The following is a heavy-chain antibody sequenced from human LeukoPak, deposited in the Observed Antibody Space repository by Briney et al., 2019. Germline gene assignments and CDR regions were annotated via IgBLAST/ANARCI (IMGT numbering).Heavy chain of an antibody. Sequence: GGSLRLSCAAYGFTFSSYSMNWVRQAPGKGLEWVSYISSSSSTIYYADSLKGLFTISRNNANNSLYMQINGMSAEDTAVYYCARDSSPRYSGYDWVYWGRGTLVTVSS. V-gene: IGHV3-48*01. D-gene: IGHD5-12*01. CDR1: GFTFSSYS. CDR3: ARDSSPRYSGYDWVY. J-gene: IGHJ4*02. CDR2: ISSSSSTI.